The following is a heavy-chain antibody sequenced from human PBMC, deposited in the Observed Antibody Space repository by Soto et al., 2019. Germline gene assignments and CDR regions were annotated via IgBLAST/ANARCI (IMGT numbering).Heavy chain of an antibody. CDR2: IYYSGST. V-gene: IGHV4-59*01. Sequence: PSETLPLTCTVSGGSISSYYWSWIRQPPGKGLEWIGYIYYSGSTNYNPSLKSRVTISVDTSKNQFSLKLSSVTAADTAVYYCAREGFGPRSYYYYMDVWGKGTTVTVSS. D-gene: IGHD3-10*01. CDR1: GGSISSYY. CDR3: AREGFGPRSYYYYMDV. J-gene: IGHJ6*03.